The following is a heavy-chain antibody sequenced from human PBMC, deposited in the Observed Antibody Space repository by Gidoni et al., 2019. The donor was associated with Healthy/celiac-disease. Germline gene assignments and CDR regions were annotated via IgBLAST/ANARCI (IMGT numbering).Heavy chain of an antibody. CDR3: AREIHRGSYHRTQ. CDR2: ISSSSSYI. CDR1: GFTFSSYS. J-gene: IGHJ4*02. D-gene: IGHD1-26*01. V-gene: IGHV3-21*01. Sequence: EVQLVESGGGLVKPGGSLRLSCAASGFTFSSYSMNWVRQAPGKGLEWVSSISSSSSYIYYADSVKGRFTISRDNAKNSLYLQMNSLRAEDTAVYYCAREIHRGSYHRTQWGQGTLVTVSS.